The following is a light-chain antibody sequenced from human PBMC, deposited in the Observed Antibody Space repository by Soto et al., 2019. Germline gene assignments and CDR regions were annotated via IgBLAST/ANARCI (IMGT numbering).Light chain of an antibody. V-gene: IGKV3-15*01. CDR1: QRFSSN. Sequence: EIVMTQSPATLSVSPGERATLSCRASQRFSSNLAWYQQKPGQAPRLLIYGAYFRATGIPARFSGSGSGTELTLTISSPQSADLAVYYRQQYNNWPQYTFGQGTKLEI. CDR3: QQYNNWPQYT. J-gene: IGKJ2*01. CDR2: GAY.